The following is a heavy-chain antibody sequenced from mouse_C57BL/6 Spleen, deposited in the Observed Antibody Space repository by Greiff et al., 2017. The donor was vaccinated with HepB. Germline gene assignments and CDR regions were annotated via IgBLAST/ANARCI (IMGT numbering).Heavy chain of an antibody. Sequence: VQLQQSGAELVRPGASVKLSCTASGFNIKDYYMHWVKQRPEQGLEWIGRIDPEDGDTEYAPKFQGKATMNADTSSNTSYLQLISLTSADTAVYYCTPSGYTAMDYWGQGTSVTVSS. V-gene: IGHV14-1*01. D-gene: IGHD2-2*01. CDR1: GFNIKDYY. CDR2: IDPEDGDT. J-gene: IGHJ4*01. CDR3: TPSGYTAMDY.